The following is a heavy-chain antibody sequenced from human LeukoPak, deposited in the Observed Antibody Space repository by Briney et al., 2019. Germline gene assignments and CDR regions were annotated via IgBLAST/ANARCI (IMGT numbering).Heavy chain of an antibody. V-gene: IGHV5-10-1*01. D-gene: IGHD2-21*02. CDR3: ARHGVVVTATQTNWFDP. CDR2: IDPSDSYT. J-gene: IGHJ5*02. Sequence: GESLRISCKGSGYSFTSYWISWVRQMPGKGLEWMGRIDPSDSYTNYSPSSQGHVTISADKSISTAYLQWSSLKASDTAMYYCARHGVVVTATQTNWFDPWGQGTLVTVSS. CDR1: GYSFTSYW.